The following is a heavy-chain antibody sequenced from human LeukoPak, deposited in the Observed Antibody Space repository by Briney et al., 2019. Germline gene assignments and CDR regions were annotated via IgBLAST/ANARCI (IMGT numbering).Heavy chain of an antibody. CDR2: IYYGGST. J-gene: IGHJ1*01. CDR3: ARPDYGDYAPNFQH. Sequence: SETLSPTCTVSGGSISSSSYYWGWIRQPPGKGLEWIGSIYYGGSTYYNPSLKSRVTISVDTSKNQFSLKLSSVTAADTAVYYCARPDYGDYAPNFQHWGQGTLVTVSS. V-gene: IGHV4-39*01. CDR1: GGSISSSSYY. D-gene: IGHD4-17*01.